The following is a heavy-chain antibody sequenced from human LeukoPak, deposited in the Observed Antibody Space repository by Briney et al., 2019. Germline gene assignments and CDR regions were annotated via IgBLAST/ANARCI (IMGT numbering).Heavy chain of an antibody. CDR2: INSDGSST. Sequence: AGGSLRLSCAASGFTFSSYWMHWVRQAPGKGLVWVSRINSDGSSTSYADSVKGRFTISRDNSKNTLYLQMNSLRAEDTAIYYCARDNLAAAGDDNFDIWGQGTMVTVSS. J-gene: IGHJ3*02. CDR3: ARDNLAAAGDDNFDI. CDR1: GFTFSSYW. D-gene: IGHD6-13*01. V-gene: IGHV3-74*01.